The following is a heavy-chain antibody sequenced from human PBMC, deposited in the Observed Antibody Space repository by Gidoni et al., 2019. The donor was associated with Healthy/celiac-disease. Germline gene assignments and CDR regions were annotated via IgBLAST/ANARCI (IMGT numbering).Heavy chain of an antibody. Sequence: EVQLLESGGGLVQTGGSLRLACEASGVPFSSYAMSWVRQAPGKGLEWVSAISGSGGSTYYADSVKGRFTISRDNSKNTLYLQMNSLRAEDTAVYYCAKDRGGYYLGFGYWGQGTLVTVSS. CDR3: AKDRGGYYLGFGY. V-gene: IGHV3-23*01. CDR1: GVPFSSYA. D-gene: IGHD3-22*01. CDR2: ISGSGGST. J-gene: IGHJ4*02.